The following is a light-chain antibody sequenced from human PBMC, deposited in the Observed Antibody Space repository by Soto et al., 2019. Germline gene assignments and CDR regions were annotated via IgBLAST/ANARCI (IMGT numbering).Light chain of an antibody. CDR3: QQRSNWPLIT. CDR2: DAS. Sequence: EIVLTHSPATLALSPGEIASLSRTASQSVSSYLAWYQQKPGQAPRLLIYDASNRATGIPARFSGSGSGTDFTLTISSLEPEDFAVYYCQQRSNWPLITFGQGTRLEI. CDR1: QSVSSY. V-gene: IGKV3-11*01. J-gene: IGKJ5*01.